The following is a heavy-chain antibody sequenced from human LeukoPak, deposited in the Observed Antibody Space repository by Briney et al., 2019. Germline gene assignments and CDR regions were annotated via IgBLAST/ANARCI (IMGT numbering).Heavy chain of an antibody. CDR2: INHSGST. Sequence: SETLSLTCAVYGGSFSGYYWSWIRQPPGKGLEWIGEINHSGSTNYNPSLKSRVTISVDTSKNQFSLKLSSVTAADTAVYYCAFWTRGGYPFDIWGQGTMVTVSS. J-gene: IGHJ3*02. V-gene: IGHV4-34*01. CDR1: GGSFSGYY. D-gene: IGHD3-22*01. CDR3: AFWTRGGYPFDI.